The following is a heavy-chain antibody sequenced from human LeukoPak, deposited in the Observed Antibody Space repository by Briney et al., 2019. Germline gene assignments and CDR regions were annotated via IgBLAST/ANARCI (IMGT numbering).Heavy chain of an antibody. V-gene: IGHV1-8*01. D-gene: IGHD2-21*01. J-gene: IGHJ1*01. CDR2: MNPNSGNT. CDR1: GYTFTSYD. Sequence: ASVKVSCKASGYTFTSYDINWVRQATGQGLEWMGWMNPNSGNTGYAQKFQGRVTMTRNTSISTAYMELSSLESEDTAVYYCARNSAGERYFQHWGQGTLVTVSS. CDR3: ARNSAGERYFQH.